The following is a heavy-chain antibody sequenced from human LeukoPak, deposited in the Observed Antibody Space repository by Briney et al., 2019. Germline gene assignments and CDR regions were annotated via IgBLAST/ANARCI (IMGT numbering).Heavy chain of an antibody. CDR3: ARAIVAGTSLFDY. Sequence: SETLSLTCAVYGGSFSGYYWSWIRQPPGKGLEWIGEITYSGSINYNPSLKSRVTISVDTSKNQFSLKLSSVTAADTAVYYCARAIVAGTSLFDYWGQGTLVTVSS. D-gene: IGHD6-19*01. J-gene: IGHJ4*02. V-gene: IGHV4-34*01. CDR1: GGSFSGYY. CDR2: ITYSGSI.